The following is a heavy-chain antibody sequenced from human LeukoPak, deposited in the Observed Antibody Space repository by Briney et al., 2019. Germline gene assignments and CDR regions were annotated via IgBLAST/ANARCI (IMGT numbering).Heavy chain of an antibody. Sequence: GGSLRLSCAASGFTLSSYWMLWVRQAPGKGLVWVSRINTDGRTINYAASVEGRFTISRDIAKNTLYLQMNSLRAEDTAVYYCVRVAAGTGSFYIWGQGTMVTVSS. CDR1: GFTLSSYW. J-gene: IGHJ3*02. CDR3: VRVAAGTGSFYI. CDR2: INTDGRTI. D-gene: IGHD6-13*01. V-gene: IGHV3-74*01.